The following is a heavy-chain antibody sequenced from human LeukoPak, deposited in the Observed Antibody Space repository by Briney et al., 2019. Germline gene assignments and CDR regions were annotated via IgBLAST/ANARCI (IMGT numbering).Heavy chain of an antibody. V-gene: IGHV3-66*01. J-gene: IGHJ4*02. CDR1: GFTVSSNY. D-gene: IGHD1-26*01. Sequence: PGGSLRLSCAASGFTVSSNYMSWVRQAPGKGLEWVSVIYSGGSTYYADSVKGRFTISRDNYNNTLYLQMHSLRAEDHTVFYYARRSVGYYFDYWGQGTLVTVSS. CDR2: IYSGGST. CDR3: ARRSVGYYFDY.